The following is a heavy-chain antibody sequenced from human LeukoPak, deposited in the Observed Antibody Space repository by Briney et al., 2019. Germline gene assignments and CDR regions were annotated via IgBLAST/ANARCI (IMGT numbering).Heavy chain of an antibody. J-gene: IGHJ6*03. CDR2: INHSGST. V-gene: IGHV4-34*01. D-gene: IGHD2-2*01. CDR1: GGSFSGYY. Sequence: SETLSLTCAVYGGSFSGYYWSWIRRPPGKGLEWIGEINHSGSTNYNPSLKSRVTISVDTSKNQFSLKLSSVTAADTAVYYCARDIVVVPAAMWGLDYYYYYMDVWGKGTTVTVSS. CDR3: ARDIVVVPAAMWGLDYYYYYMDV.